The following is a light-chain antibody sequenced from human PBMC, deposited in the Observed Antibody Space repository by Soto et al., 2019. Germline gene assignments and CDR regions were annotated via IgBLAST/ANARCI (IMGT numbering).Light chain of an antibody. CDR1: SSNIGSNT. Sequence: QSALTQPPSASGTPGQRVTISCSGSSSNIGSNTVNWYQQFPGTAPKLLIYGNDQRPSGVPDRFSGFKSGNTASLTISGLQADDEGDSYYCCSYGGDTYVFGTGTKVTVL. CDR3: CCSYGGDTYV. CDR2: GND. V-gene: IGLV1-44*01. J-gene: IGLJ1*01.